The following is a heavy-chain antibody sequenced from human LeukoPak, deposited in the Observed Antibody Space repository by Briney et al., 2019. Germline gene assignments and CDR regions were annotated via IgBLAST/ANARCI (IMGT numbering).Heavy chain of an antibody. CDR1: GASISSYY. J-gene: IGHJ4*02. Sequence: SETLSLTCTASGASISSYYWSWIRQPPGKGLEWIGDIYYSGSFKYNPSLKSRVTMSVDTSKNQFSLKLSSVTAADTAIYYCARENPSGYYNRPIDYWGQGTLVTVSS. D-gene: IGHD3-22*01. CDR3: ARENPSGYYNRPIDY. V-gene: IGHV4-59*01. CDR2: IYYSGSF.